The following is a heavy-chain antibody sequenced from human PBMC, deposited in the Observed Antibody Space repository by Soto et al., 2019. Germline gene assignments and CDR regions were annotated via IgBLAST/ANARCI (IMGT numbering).Heavy chain of an antibody. CDR3: ARAGGGSYGEFYYYGMDV. V-gene: IGHV4-59*02. CDR2: IHYNGRT. Sequence: SETLSLTCSVSGVSVSDYHWTWIRLTPKKELQWIGFIHYNGRTDSNPSLKSRVTISVDTSKNQFSLKLSSVTAADTAVYYCARAGGGSYGEFYYYGMDVWGQGTTVTVSS. CDR1: GVSVSDYH. D-gene: IGHD4-17*01. J-gene: IGHJ6*02.